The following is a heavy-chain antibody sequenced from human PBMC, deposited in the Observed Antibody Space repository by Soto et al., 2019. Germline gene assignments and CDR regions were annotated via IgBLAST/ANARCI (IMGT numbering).Heavy chain of an antibody. J-gene: IGHJ6*02. CDR2: ISYDGSNK. CDR3: ARDQGGTPLYYHGMDV. Sequence: QVQLVESGGGVVQPGRSLRLSCAASGFTFSSYAMHWVRQAPGKGLEWVALISYDGSNKYYADSVKGRFTISRDNSKNTRYLQMNSLRPEDTAVYHCARDQGGTPLYYHGMDVWGQGTTVTVSS. V-gene: IGHV3-30-3*01. D-gene: IGHD1-7*01. CDR1: GFTFSSYA.